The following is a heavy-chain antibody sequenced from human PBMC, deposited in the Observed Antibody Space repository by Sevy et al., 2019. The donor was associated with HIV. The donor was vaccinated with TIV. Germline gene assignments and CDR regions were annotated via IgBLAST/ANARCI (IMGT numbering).Heavy chain of an antibody. V-gene: IGHV4-59*08. J-gene: IGHJ3*02. CDR2: VYYTGGT. CDR3: ARRNDFDI. Sequence: ETLSLTCTVSGGSINRDHWNWIRQPPGKGLEWIGYVYYTGGTNYNPSLKNRVTISVDRTKNQFSLKLTSVTAADTAVYYCARRNDFDIWGQGTMVTVSS. CDR1: GGSINRDH.